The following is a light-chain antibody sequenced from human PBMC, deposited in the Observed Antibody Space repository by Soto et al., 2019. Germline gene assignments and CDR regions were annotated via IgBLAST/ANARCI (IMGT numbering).Light chain of an antibody. V-gene: IGKV3-15*01. CDR2: SAS. Sequence: EIVMTQSPATLSVSPGERVTLSCRASQSISNNLAWYQQKLGQAPRLLIYSASSRVTDIPARFTGGGSGTEFTLTISPLQSEDFAIYYCQQLRSWPYTFGQGTKLELK. J-gene: IGKJ2*01. CDR1: QSISNN. CDR3: QQLRSWPYT.